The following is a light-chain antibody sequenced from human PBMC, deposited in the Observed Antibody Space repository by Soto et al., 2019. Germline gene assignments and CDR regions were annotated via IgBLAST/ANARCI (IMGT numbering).Light chain of an antibody. Sequence: QLVLTQSSSASASLGSSVKLTCTLSSGHRTYIIAWHQQPPGKAPRYLMKLEGSGSYNKGSGVPDRFSGSSSGADRYLTISNLQSEDEAEYYCETWDSNTRVFGTGTKVTVL. CDR3: ETWDSNTRV. CDR1: SGHRTYI. J-gene: IGLJ1*01. CDR2: LEGSGSY. V-gene: IGLV4-60*03.